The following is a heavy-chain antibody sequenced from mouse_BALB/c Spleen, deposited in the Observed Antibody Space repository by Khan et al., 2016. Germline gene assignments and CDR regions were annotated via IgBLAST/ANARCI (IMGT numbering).Heavy chain of an antibody. J-gene: IGHJ3*01. V-gene: IGHV6-6*02. CDR2: IRLKSNNYAT. CDR1: GFTFSNYW. Sequence: EVKLEESGGGLVQPGGSMKLSCVASGFTFSNYWMNWVRQSPEKGLEWVAEIRLKSNNYATHYADSVKGWFTISRDDSKSSVYLQMNNLRAEDTGIYYCTAGFAYWGQGTLVTVSA. CDR3: TAGFAY.